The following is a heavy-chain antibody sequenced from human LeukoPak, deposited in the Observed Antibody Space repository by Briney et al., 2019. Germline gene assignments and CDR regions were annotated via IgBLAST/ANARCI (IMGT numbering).Heavy chain of an antibody. Sequence: GGSLRLSCAASGFTFSSYAMSWVRQAPGKGLDWVSAISGSGGSTYYADSVKGRCTISRDNSKNTLYLQMTSLRAEDTAVYYCAKDLHMVRARNWFDPWGQGTLVTVSS. D-gene: IGHD3-10*01. CDR3: AKDLHMVRARNWFDP. CDR2: ISGSGGST. CDR1: GFTFSSYA. V-gene: IGHV3-23*01. J-gene: IGHJ5*02.